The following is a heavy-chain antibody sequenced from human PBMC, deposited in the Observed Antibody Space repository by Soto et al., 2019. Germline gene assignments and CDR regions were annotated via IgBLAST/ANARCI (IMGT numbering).Heavy chain of an antibody. Sequence: EVQLVESGGGLVQPGGSLRLSCAASGFTFSSYSMNWVCQAPGKGLEWVSYISSSSSTIYYADSVKGRFTISRDNAKNSLYLQMNSLRDEDTAVYYCARAEIYSGSNWYFDLWGRGTLVTVSS. CDR3: ARAEIYSGSNWYFDL. D-gene: IGHD1-26*01. J-gene: IGHJ2*01. V-gene: IGHV3-48*02. CDR2: ISSSSSTI. CDR1: GFTFSSYS.